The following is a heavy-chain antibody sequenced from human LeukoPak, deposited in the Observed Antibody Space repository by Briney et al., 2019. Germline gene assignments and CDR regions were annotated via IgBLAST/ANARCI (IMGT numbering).Heavy chain of an antibody. CDR1: GGSISSYY. V-gene: IGHV4-59*01. CDR2: IYYSGST. Sequence: SKTLSLTCTVSGGSISSYYWSWIRQPPGKGLEWIGYIYYSGSTNYNPSLKSRVTISVDTSKNQFSLKLSSVTAADTAVYYCARERDGYGDYYYYMDVWGKGTTVTVSS. J-gene: IGHJ6*03. D-gene: IGHD5-24*01. CDR3: ARERDGYGDYYYYMDV.